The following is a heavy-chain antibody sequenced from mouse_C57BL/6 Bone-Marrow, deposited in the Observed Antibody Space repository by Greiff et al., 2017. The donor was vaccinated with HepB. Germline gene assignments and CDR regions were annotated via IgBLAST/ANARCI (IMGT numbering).Heavy chain of an antibody. J-gene: IGHJ4*01. V-gene: IGHV1-42*01. Sequence: VQLQQSGPELVKPGASVKISCKASGYSFTGYYMNWVKQSPEKGLEWIGEINPSTGGTTYNQKFKAKATLTVDKSSSPAYMQLKSVTSEDSAVYYCARKDYGSSYDYAIYYWGQEASVTGSS. CDR1: GYSFTGYY. CDR3: ARKDYGSSYDYAIYY. D-gene: IGHD1-1*01. CDR2: INPSTGGT.